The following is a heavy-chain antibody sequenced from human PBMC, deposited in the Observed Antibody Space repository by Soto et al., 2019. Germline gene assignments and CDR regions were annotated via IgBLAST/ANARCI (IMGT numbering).Heavy chain of an antibody. CDR3: ARDHRLQCVSCYFEL. Sequence: QVQLQESGPGLVKPSQTLFLTCTVSGGSISSGDYYWSWVRQPPGKGLEWIGYIYHSGSTYYNQSLRSLVSMSVDQSMCQFSLNLSSVSAAATAVYYGARDHRLQCVSCYFELWGRGTLVTVSS. D-gene: IGHD6-19*01. V-gene: IGHV4-30-4*01. J-gene: IGHJ2*01. CDR2: IYHSGST. CDR1: GGSISSGDYY.